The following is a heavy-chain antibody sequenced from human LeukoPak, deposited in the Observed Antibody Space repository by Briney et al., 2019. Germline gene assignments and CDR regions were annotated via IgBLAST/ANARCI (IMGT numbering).Heavy chain of an antibody. CDR2: IYYSGST. J-gene: IGHJ4*02. Sequence: SETLSLTCTVSGGSISSYHWSWIRQPPGKGLEWIGYIYYSGSTNYNPSLKSRVTISVDTSKNQFSLKLSSVTAADTAVYYCARHSVRVVGPFDYWGQGTLVTVSS. V-gene: IGHV4-59*08. CDR1: GGSISSYH. CDR3: ARHSVRVVGPFDY. D-gene: IGHD2-21*01.